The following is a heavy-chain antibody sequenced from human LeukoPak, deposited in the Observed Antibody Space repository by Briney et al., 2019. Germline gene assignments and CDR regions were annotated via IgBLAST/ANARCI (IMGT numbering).Heavy chain of an antibody. CDR1: GFTFSKNW. Sequence: GGSLRLSCVASGFTFSKNWMHWVRQAPVKGLVWVSRIQGDGSNTNYADSVKGRFSISRDNAKNTVYLQMNSLRAEDTGIYYCARGASAGGPISPFDFWGQGTVVTVSS. J-gene: IGHJ4*02. CDR3: ARGASAGGPISPFDF. V-gene: IGHV3-74*01. CDR2: IQGDGSNT. D-gene: IGHD6-13*01.